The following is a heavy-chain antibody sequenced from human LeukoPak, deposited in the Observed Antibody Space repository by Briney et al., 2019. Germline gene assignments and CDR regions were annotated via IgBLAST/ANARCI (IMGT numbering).Heavy chain of an antibody. J-gene: IGHJ6*02. CDR2: ISAYNGNT. CDR3: ARDAYCSSTSCEYTRYYYYGMDV. Sequence: GASVKVSCKASGYTFTSYGISWVRQAPGQGLEWVGWISAYNGNTNYAQKLQGRVTMTTDTSTSTAYMELRSLRSDDTAVYYCARDAYCSSTSCEYTRYYYYGMDVWGQGTTVTVSS. D-gene: IGHD2-2*01. CDR1: GYTFTSYG. V-gene: IGHV1-18*01.